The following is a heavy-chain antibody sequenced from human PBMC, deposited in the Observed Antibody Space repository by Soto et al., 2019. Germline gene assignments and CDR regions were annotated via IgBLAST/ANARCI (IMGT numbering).Heavy chain of an antibody. J-gene: IGHJ4*02. CDR2: IDPSDSYT. V-gene: IGHV5-10-1*01. D-gene: IGHD5-18*01. CDR1: GYXFTSYW. Sequence: GESLKXSCKGSGYXFTSYWISWVRQMPGKGLEWMGRIDPSDSYTNYSPSFQGHVTISADKSISTAYLQWSSLKASDTAMYYCARHPSDSYGSLVDYWGQGTLVTVSS. CDR3: ARHPSDSYGSLVDY.